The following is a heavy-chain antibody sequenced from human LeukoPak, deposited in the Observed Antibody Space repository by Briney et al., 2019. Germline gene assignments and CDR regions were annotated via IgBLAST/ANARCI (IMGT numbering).Heavy chain of an antibody. CDR3: VTETTVTGWGY. J-gene: IGHJ4*02. D-gene: IGHD4-17*01. Sequence: GGSLRLSCAASKFTFSTYWMSWVRQAPGQGLEWVANIKQDGSEKYYVDSVKGRFTISRDNAKNTAYLQMNSLRAEDTAMYYCVTETTVTGWGYWGQGTLVTVSS. V-gene: IGHV3-7*01. CDR1: KFTFSTYW. CDR2: IKQDGSEK.